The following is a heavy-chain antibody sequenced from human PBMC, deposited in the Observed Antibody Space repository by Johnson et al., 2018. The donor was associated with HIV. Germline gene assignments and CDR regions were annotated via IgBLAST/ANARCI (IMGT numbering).Heavy chain of an antibody. D-gene: IGHD1-26*01. Sequence: VHLVESGGGVVRPGGSLRLSCEASGFTFSSYGMHWVRQAPGKGLEWVAFIQHDGKKELYGDSVKGRFTISRDNAKNSLYLQMNSLRAEDTALYYCARVGSGSYLLGAFDIWGQGTMVTVSS. V-gene: IGHV3-30*02. CDR3: ARVGSGSYLLGAFDI. J-gene: IGHJ3*02. CDR1: GFTFSSYG. CDR2: IQHDGKKE.